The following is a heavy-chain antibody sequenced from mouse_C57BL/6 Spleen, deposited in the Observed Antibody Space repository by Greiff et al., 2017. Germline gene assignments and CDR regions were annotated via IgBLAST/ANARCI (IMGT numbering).Heavy chain of an antibody. CDR3: AREGNWYFDV. CDR1: GFTFSSYA. J-gene: IGHJ1*03. Sequence: EVKLVESGGGLVKPGGSLKLSCAASGFTFSSYAMSWVRQTPEKRLEWVATISDGGSYTYYPDNVKGRFTISRDNAKNSLYLQMSHLKSEDTAMYYCAREGNWYFDVWGTGTTVTVSS. V-gene: IGHV5-4*01. D-gene: IGHD2-14*01. CDR2: ISDGGSYT.